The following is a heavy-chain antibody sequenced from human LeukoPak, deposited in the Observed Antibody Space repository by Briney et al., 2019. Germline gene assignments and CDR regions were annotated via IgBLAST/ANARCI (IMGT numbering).Heavy chain of an antibody. D-gene: IGHD1-26*01. CDR2: IYNSWTT. CDR3: ARVPRGSTVGILPYFYYYMDV. J-gene: IGHJ6*03. CDR1: GGSISSYY. Sequence: SETLSLTCTVSGGSISSYYWSWIRQPAGKGLEWIGRIYNSWTTNYNPSLKSRVTISVDTSKNQFSLKLSSVTAADTAVYCCARVPRGSTVGILPYFYYYMDVWGKGTTVIVSS. V-gene: IGHV4-4*07.